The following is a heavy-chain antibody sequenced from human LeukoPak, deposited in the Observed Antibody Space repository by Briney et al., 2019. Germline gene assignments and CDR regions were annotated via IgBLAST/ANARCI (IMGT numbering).Heavy chain of an antibody. CDR1: GYTFTSYG. Sequence: ASVKVSCKASGYTFTSYGISWVRQVPGQGLEWMGRISAYNGNTNYAHKFQGRVTMTTDTSTSTAYMELRSLRSGDTAVYYCARSTVTTFGVDWFDPWGQGTLVTVSS. CDR2: ISAYNGNT. D-gene: IGHD4-17*01. V-gene: IGHV1-18*01. CDR3: ARSTVTTFGVDWFDP. J-gene: IGHJ5*02.